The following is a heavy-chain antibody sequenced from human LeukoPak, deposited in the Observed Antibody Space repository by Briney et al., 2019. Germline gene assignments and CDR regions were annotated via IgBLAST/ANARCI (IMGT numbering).Heavy chain of an antibody. CDR3: AKGVHDNSNYAAFDY. J-gene: IGHJ4*02. CDR1: GYTFTTYY. CDR2: INPSGGSA. V-gene: IGHV1-46*01. D-gene: IGHD4-11*01. Sequence: ASVKVSCKASGYTFTTYYIHWVRQAPGQGLEWMGVINPSGGSASYAQKFQGRGSMTRDTSTSTVYMELSSLRSEDTAVYYCAKGVHDNSNYAAFDYWGQGTLVTVSS.